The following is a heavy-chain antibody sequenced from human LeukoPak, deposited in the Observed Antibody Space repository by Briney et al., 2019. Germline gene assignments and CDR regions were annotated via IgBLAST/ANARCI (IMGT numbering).Heavy chain of an antibody. Sequence: SETLSLTCTVSGYSISSGYYWGWIRQPPGKGLEWIGSIYHSGSTSYNPSLKSRVTISVDTSKNQFSLKLSSVTAADTAAYFCARYCSSTSCIFMGVDYWGQGTLVSVSS. D-gene: IGHD2-2*01. CDR1: GYSISSGYY. CDR2: IYHSGST. V-gene: IGHV4-38-2*02. J-gene: IGHJ4*02. CDR3: ARYCSSTSCIFMGVDY.